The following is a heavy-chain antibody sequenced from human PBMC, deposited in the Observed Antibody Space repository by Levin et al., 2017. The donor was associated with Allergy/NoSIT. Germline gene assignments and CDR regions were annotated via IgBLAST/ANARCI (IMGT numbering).Heavy chain of an antibody. CDR2: ISGSGGST. Sequence: GGSLRLSCAASGFTFSSYAMSWVRQAPGKGLEWVSAISGSGGSTYYADSVKGRFTISRDNSKNTLYLQMNSLRAEDTAVYYCAKALKGSTGPYYYYGMDVWGQGTTVTVSS. CDR3: AKALKGSTGPYYYYGMDV. J-gene: IGHJ6*02. CDR1: GFTFSSYA. V-gene: IGHV3-23*01.